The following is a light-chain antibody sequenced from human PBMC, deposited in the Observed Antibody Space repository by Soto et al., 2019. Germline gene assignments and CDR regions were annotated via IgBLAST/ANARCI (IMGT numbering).Light chain of an antibody. CDR1: SSDVGGYNY. V-gene: IGLV2-14*01. Sequence: QSALTQPASVSGSPGQSITISCTGTSSDVGGYNYVSWYQQHPGKAPKLMIYEVSNRHSGVSNRFSGSKSGNTASLPISRVKAVDEADYYCSSNTSSSTYVFGTGTKLTV. J-gene: IGLJ1*01. CDR2: EVS. CDR3: SSNTSSSTYV.